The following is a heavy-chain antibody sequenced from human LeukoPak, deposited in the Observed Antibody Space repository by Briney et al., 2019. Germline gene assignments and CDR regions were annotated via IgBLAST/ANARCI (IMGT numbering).Heavy chain of an antibody. CDR2: INHSGST. Sequence: SETLSLTCAVYGGSFSGYYWSWIRQPPGKGLEWIGEINHSGSTNYNPSLKSRVTISVDTSRNQFSLKLSSVTAADTAVYYCARDIVVVVAATHYYYYYGMDVWGQGTTVTVSS. CDR1: GGSFSGYY. D-gene: IGHD2-15*01. V-gene: IGHV4-34*01. J-gene: IGHJ6*02. CDR3: ARDIVVVVAATHYYYYYGMDV.